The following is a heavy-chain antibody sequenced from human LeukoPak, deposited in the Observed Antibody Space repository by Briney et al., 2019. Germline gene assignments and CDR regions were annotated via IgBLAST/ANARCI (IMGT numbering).Heavy chain of an antibody. V-gene: IGHV1-69*13. J-gene: IGHJ6*02. CDR2: IIPIFGTA. CDR1: GGTFSSYA. Sequence: SVKVSCKASGGTFSSYAIRWVRQAPGQGLEWMGGIIPIFGTANYAQKFQGRVTITADESTSTAYMELSSLRSEDTAVYYCAREALGAAAGDYYYYGMDVWGQGTTVTVSS. D-gene: IGHD6-13*01. CDR3: AREALGAAAGDYYYYGMDV.